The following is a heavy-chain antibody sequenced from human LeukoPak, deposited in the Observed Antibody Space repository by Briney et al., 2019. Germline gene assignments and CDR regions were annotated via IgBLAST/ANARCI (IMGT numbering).Heavy chain of an antibody. Sequence: GGSLRLSCAASGFTFSSYGMHWVRQAPGKGLEWVAVISYDGSNKYYADSVKGRFTISRDNSKNTLYLQMNSLRAEDTAVYYCAKVDYSVAFDYWGQGTLVTVSS. CDR3: AKVDYSVAFDY. J-gene: IGHJ4*02. CDR2: ISYDGSNK. CDR1: GFTFSSYG. V-gene: IGHV3-30*18. D-gene: IGHD5-12*01.